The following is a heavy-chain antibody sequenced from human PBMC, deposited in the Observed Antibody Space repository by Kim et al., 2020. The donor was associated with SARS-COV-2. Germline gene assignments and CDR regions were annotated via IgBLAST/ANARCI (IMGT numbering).Heavy chain of an antibody. CDR1: GGSISSSNW. CDR2: IYHSGST. V-gene: IGHV4-4*02. J-gene: IGHJ4*02. D-gene: IGHD3-3*01. Sequence: SETLSLTCAVSGGSISSSNWWSWVRQPPGKGLEWIGEIYHSGSTNYNPSLKSRVTISVDKSKNQFSLKLNSVTAADTAVYYCARRVRITIFGVVTYFDYWGQGTLVTVSS. CDR3: ARRVRITIFGVVTYFDY.